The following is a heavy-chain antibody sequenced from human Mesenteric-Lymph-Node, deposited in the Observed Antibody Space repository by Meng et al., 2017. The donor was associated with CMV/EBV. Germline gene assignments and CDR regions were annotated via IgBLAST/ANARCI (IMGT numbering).Heavy chain of an antibody. CDR1: GGSISTYY. J-gene: IGHJ4*02. CDR2: IFSSGST. V-gene: IGHV4-59*01. Sequence: SETLSLTCTISGGSISTYYWSWIRQPPGKGLEWIGCIFSSGSTNYNPSLKSRLTISLDTSKNQFTLHLNSVTAADTAIYYCASLIAGGGGRGNWGQGTLVTVSS. D-gene: IGHD1-26*01. CDR3: ASLIAGGGGRGN.